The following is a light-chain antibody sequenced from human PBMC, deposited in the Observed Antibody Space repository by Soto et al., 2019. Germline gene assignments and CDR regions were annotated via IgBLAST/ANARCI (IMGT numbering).Light chain of an antibody. J-gene: IGKJ4*01. V-gene: IGKV1-33*01. CDR3: QQYGTPPLT. CDR1: QDMSRY. Sequence: DIQMXQSPXSXXAXVGDRVTITCQATQDMSRYLNWYQQKPGKAPKLLIYDVSNLQTGVPSRFIGSGSGTDFVLTITSLQSEDIATYYCQQYGTPPLTFGGGTKVEIK. CDR2: DVS.